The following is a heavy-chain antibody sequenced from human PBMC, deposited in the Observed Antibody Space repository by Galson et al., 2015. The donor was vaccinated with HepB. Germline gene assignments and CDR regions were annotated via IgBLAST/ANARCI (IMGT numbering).Heavy chain of an antibody. V-gene: IGHV1-2*02. CDR2: INPNSGGT. CDR3: ARDSGGSYPLLDYFDY. CDR1: GYTFTGYY. J-gene: IGHJ4*02. Sequence: SVKVSCKASGYTFTGYYMHWVRQAPGQGLEWMGWINPNSGGTNYAQKFQGRVTMTRDTSISTAYMELSRLRSDDTAVYYCARDSGGSYPLLDYFDYWGQGTLVTVSS. D-gene: IGHD1-26*01.